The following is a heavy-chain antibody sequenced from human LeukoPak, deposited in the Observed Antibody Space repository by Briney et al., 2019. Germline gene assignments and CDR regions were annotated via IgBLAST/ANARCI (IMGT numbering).Heavy chain of an antibody. V-gene: IGHV3-21*05. CDR1: GFTFSTYT. CDR3: ATRSGGTTVTTWEFDY. D-gene: IGHD4-17*01. J-gene: IGHJ4*02. CDR2: ISSSSSCT. Sequence: GGSLRLSCAASGFTFSTYTMNWVRQAPGKGLEWVSYISSSSSCTNYADSVKGRFTISRDNAKNSLYLQMNSLRAEDTAVYYCATRSGGTTVTTWEFDYWGQGTLVTVSS.